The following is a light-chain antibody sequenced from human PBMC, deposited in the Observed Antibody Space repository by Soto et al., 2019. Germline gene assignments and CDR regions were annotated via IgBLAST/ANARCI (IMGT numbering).Light chain of an antibody. Sequence: EIGLTQSPGTLSLSPGERATLSCRASQSVSSTYLAWYQQKPGHAPRLLIYGASNRPTGIPDRFSGSGSGTDFTLTISRLEPEDFAVYYCQQYGGSRWTFGQGTRVDI. V-gene: IGKV3-20*01. CDR3: QQYGGSRWT. CDR1: QSVSSTY. CDR2: GAS. J-gene: IGKJ1*01.